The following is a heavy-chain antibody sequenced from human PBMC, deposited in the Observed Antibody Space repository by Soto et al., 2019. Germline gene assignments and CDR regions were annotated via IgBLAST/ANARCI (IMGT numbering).Heavy chain of an antibody. V-gene: IGHV3-7*01. J-gene: IGHJ4*02. CDR1: GGRCGGLG. D-gene: IGHD2-8*01. CDR2: IKEDGTEE. Sequence: VGLMRLSKAASGGRCGGLGMSWVRQAPGKGLEWVANIKEDGTEEYYVDSVKGRFTISRDNAQNSLYLQMNSLRAEDTALYYCFNVAYGYWGQGTPVTVSS. CDR3: FNVAYGY.